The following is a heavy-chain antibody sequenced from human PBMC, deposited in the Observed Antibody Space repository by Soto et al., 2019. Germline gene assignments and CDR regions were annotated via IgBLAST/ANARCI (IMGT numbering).Heavy chain of an antibody. CDR1: GFTFDDYA. J-gene: IGHJ4*02. V-gene: IGHV3-9*01. D-gene: IGHD1-26*01. CDR2: ISWNSGSI. CDR3: AKDSGSYPLTFGY. Sequence: PGGSLRLSCVASGFTFDDYAMHWVRQAPGKGLEWVSGISWNSGSIGYADSVKGRFTISRDNAKNSLYLQMNSLRAEDTALYYCAKDSGSYPLTFGYWGQGTLVTVSS.